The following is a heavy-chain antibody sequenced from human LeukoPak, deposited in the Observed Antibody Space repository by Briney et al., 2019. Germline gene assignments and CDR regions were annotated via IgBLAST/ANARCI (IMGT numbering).Heavy chain of an antibody. CDR1: GYTLTELS. D-gene: IGHD3-22*01. CDR3: ATKYHYYDSSGYYPEDAFDI. CDR2: FDPEDGET. J-gene: IGHJ3*02. Sequence: ASVKVSCKVSGYTLTELSMHWVRQAPRKGLEWMGGFDPEDGETIYAQKFQGRVTMTEDTSTDTAYMELSSLRSEDTAVYYCATKYHYYDSSGYYPEDAFDIWGQGTMVTVSS. V-gene: IGHV1-24*01.